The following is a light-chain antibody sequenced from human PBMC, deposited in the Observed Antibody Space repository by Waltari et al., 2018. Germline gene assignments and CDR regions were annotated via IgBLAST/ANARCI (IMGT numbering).Light chain of an antibody. Sequence: EIVLMQSPASLSLPPGDRATLSCRASQSVGRTLAWYQQRPGQAPRLLIYDASTRATGIPDRFSGSGSGTDFSLTISRLEPEDFAVYYCQKYGTRPATFGQGTKVEVK. CDR2: DAS. V-gene: IGKV3-20*01. CDR3: QKYGTRPAT. J-gene: IGKJ1*01. CDR1: QSVGRT.